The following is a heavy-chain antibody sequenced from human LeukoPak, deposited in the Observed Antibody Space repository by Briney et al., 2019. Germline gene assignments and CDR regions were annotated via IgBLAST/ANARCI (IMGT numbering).Heavy chain of an antibody. Sequence: GGSLRLSCAASGFTFSNHSMNWVRQAPGKGLEWISYISSSSSARYYAGSVKGRFIISRDDASNSLYLQMNSLRAEDTAKYYCARMSGSRLPGYWGQGALVTVSS. CDR2: ISSSSSAR. V-gene: IGHV3-48*01. J-gene: IGHJ4*02. CDR1: GFTFSNHS. D-gene: IGHD3-3*01. CDR3: ARMSGSRLPGY.